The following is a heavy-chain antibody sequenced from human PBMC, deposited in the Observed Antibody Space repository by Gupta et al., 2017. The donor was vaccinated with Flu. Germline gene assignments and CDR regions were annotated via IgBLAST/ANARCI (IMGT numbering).Heavy chain of an antibody. CDR1: VGSFSGYY. CDR2: INHSGNT. D-gene: IGHD2-2*01. V-gene: IGHV4-34*01. Sequence: QLQLQQWGTGLLKPSETLSLTCAVYVGSFSGYYWNWIRQPPGKGLEWIGEINHSGNTNYNPSLRSRVTISVDTPRNQFSLKLTSVTAADTATYYCTRGHCTTTNCFSPGSYDFDYWGQGTLVTVSS. CDR3: TRGHCTTTNCFSPGSYDFDY. J-gene: IGHJ4*02.